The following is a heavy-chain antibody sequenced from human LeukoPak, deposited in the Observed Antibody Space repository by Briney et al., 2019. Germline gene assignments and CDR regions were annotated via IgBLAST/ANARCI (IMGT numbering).Heavy chain of an antibody. D-gene: IGHD6-13*01. CDR1: GFTVISTY. Sequence: GGSLRLSCAASGFTVISTYMSWVRQAPGKGLEWVSVIHSGGTTYYPDSVKGRFTISRDNSKNSLYLQMNSLGVEDTAVYYCARGMYTNSWYYFDYWGQGALVTVSS. CDR2: IHSGGTT. CDR3: ARGMYTNSWYYFDY. V-gene: IGHV3-66*02. J-gene: IGHJ4*02.